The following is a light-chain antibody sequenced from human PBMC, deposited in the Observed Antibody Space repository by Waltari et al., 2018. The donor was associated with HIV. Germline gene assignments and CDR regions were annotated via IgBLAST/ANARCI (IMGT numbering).Light chain of an antibody. Sequence: QSVLTQPPSASGTPGQWVTISCSGSTSNIGSNTVNWYQQLPQKAPKLLMFGNNQRPSGFPDRFSGSKSGTSASLAISGLQSEDEADYYCAAWDGSLNGYVFGTGTKVTVL. J-gene: IGLJ1*01. CDR3: AAWDGSLNGYV. CDR1: TSNIGSNT. V-gene: IGLV1-44*01. CDR2: GNN.